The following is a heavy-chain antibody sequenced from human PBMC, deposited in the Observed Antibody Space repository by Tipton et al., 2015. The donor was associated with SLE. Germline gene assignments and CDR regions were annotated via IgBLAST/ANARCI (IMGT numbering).Heavy chain of an antibody. D-gene: IGHD1-20*01. V-gene: IGHV3-33*01. J-gene: IGHJ4*02. Sequence: RSLRLSCAASGFTFSNYAMHWVRQAPGKGLEWVALIWYDGSNKYYADSVKGRFTISRDNSKNTLYLQMNSLRAEDTAVYYCAARGITGTYFDYWGQGTLVTVFS. CDR1: GFTFSNYA. CDR2: IWYDGSNK. CDR3: AARGITGTYFDY.